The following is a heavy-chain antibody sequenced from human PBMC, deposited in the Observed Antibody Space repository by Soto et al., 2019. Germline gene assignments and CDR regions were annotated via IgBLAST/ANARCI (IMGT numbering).Heavy chain of an antibody. Sequence: GASVKVSCKASGYTFTSYAIHWVRQAPGQRLEWMGWINAGNGNTKYSQKLQGRVTMTTDTSTSTAYMELRSLRSDDTAVYYCARAGCSGGSCLDYWGQGTLVTVSS. CDR1: GYTFTSYA. CDR3: ARAGCSGGSCLDY. V-gene: IGHV1-3*01. J-gene: IGHJ4*02. CDR2: INAGNGNT. D-gene: IGHD2-15*01.